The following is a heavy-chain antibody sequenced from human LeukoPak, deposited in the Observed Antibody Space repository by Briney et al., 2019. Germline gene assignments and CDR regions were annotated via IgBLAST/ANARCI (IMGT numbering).Heavy chain of an antibody. CDR2: IYPGDSDT. CDR1: GYSFNTYW. D-gene: IGHD7-27*01. Sequence: GESLNLSWKGSGYSFNTYWIGWVRQMPGKGLGWMGIIYPGDSDTRYSPSFQGQVTISADRHISTAYLQWSSLKASDSAMYYCARRTNWGTAFDYWGQGTLVTVSS. V-gene: IGHV5-51*01. CDR3: ARRTNWGTAFDY. J-gene: IGHJ4*02.